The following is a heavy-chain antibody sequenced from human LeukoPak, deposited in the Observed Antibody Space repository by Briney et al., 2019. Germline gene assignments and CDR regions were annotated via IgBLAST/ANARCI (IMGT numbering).Heavy chain of an antibody. Sequence: PSETLSLTCTVSGGSLSSGSYYWSWVRQPPGEGLEWIGYIYDSGNTNYNPSLKSRVTISVDTSKNQFSLNLRSVTAADTAVYYCARDHYGYYDAFDIWGQGTMFTVSA. D-gene: IGHD1-26*01. J-gene: IGHJ3*02. CDR1: GGSLSSGSYY. V-gene: IGHV4-61*01. CDR3: ARDHYGYYDAFDI. CDR2: IYDSGNT.